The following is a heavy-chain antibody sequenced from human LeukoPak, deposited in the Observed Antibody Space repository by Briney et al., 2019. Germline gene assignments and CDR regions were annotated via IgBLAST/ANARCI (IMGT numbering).Heavy chain of an antibody. CDR3: ARVLWFGELLTKVYYYYGMDV. CDR1: GYIFTSYW. V-gene: IGHV5-51*01. Sequence: GESLKISCKGSGYIFTSYWIGWVRQMPGKGLEWMGIIYPGDSDTRYSPSFQGQVTISADKSISTAYLQWSSLKASDTAMYYCARVLWFGELLTKVYYYYGMDVWGQGTTVTVSS. CDR2: IYPGDSDT. J-gene: IGHJ6*02. D-gene: IGHD3-10*01.